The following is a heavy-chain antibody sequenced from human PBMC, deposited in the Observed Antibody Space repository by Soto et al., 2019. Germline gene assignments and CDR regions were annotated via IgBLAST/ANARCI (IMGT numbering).Heavy chain of an antibody. D-gene: IGHD4-4*01. V-gene: IGHV3-23*01. J-gene: IGHJ4*02. Sequence: GGSLRLSCAASGFTFSSYAMSWVRQAPGKGLEWVSAISGSGGSTYYADSVKGRFTISRDNSKNTLYLQMNSLRAEDTAVYYCAKDLVDVTTVKQFGAGLGWGQGTLVTVSS. CDR3: AKDLVDVTTVKQFGAGLG. CDR1: GFTFSSYA. CDR2: ISGSGGST.